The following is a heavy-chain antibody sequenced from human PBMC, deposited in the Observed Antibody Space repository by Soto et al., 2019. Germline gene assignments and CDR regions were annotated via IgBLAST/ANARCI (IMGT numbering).Heavy chain of an antibody. CDR2: INPSGGST. V-gene: IGHV1-46*01. J-gene: IGHJ6*02. CDR3: AKKGGMDV. Sequence: QAQLVQSGTDVKKPGTSVKVSCKASGYSFTGYEVHWVRQAPGQGLEWMGIINPSGGSTTYAQKFQGRVTMTRDTSTSTVYMELSSLRSEDTAMYYCAKKGGMDVWGQGTAVTVSS. CDR1: GYSFTGYE. D-gene: IGHD3-16*01.